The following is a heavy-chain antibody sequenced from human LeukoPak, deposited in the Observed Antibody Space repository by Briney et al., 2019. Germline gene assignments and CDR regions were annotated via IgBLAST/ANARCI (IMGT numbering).Heavy chain of an antibody. Sequence: SETLSLTCTVSGGSITSGNFYWSWIRQPAGKGLEWIGCIYNTGSTNYNPSLKSRVTISVDRSKNQFSLMLKSVTAADTAVYYCARGVGSSESNYFDPWGQGTQATVSS. CDR1: GGSITSGNFY. CDR2: IYNTGST. V-gene: IGHV4-61*02. D-gene: IGHD1-26*01. CDR3: ARGVGSSESNYFDP. J-gene: IGHJ5*02.